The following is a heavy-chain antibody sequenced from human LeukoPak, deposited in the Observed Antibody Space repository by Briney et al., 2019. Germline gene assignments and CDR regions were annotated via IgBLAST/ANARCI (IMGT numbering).Heavy chain of an antibody. CDR1: GYTFTSYG. V-gene: IGHV1-18*01. D-gene: IGHD5-18*01. CDR2: ISAYNGNT. Sequence: ASVKVSCKASGYTFTSYGISWVRPAPGQGLEWMGWISAYNGNTNYAQKFQGRVTMTRDTAISTAYMELSRLRSDDTAVYYCARLRRTSGYSYGSSPFDPWGQGTLVTVSS. J-gene: IGHJ5*02. CDR3: ARLRRTSGYSYGSSPFDP.